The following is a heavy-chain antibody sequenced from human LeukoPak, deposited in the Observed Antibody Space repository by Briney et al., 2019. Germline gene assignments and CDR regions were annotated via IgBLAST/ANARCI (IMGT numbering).Heavy chain of an antibody. Sequence: GGSLRLSCAASGFTFSIYWMSWVRQAPGKGLEWVANIKQDGSEKYYVDSVKGRFTISRDNAENSLYLQMNRLRAEDTAVYFCARDRVTYFDYWGQGTLVTVSS. J-gene: IGHJ4*02. CDR3: ARDRVTYFDY. CDR1: GFTFSIYW. D-gene: IGHD2-21*02. V-gene: IGHV3-7*04. CDR2: IKQDGSEK.